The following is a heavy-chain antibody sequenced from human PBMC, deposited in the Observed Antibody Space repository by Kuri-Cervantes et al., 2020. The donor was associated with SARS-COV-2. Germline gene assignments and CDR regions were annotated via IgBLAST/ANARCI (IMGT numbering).Heavy chain of an antibody. Sequence: LSLTCAASGFSFISSWMQCVCQAPGKGLEWVGRIKSKTDGGTTDYAAPVKGRFTISRDNARNSLYLQMNSLRDEDTAVYCCARGSVYYGMDVWGQGTTVTVSS. V-gene: IGHV3-15*01. J-gene: IGHJ6*02. CDR2: IKSKTDGGTT. CDR1: GFSFISSW. CDR3: ARGSVYYGMDV.